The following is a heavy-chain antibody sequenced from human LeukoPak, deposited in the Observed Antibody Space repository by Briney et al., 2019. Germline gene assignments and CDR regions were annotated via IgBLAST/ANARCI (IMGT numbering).Heavy chain of an antibody. J-gene: IGHJ5*02. CDR2: IYYSGST. CDR1: GGSISSYY. V-gene: IGHV4-59*01. Sequence: MASETLSLTCTVSGGSISSYYWSWIRQPPGKGLEWIGYIYYSGSTNYNPSLKSRVTISVDTSKNQFSLKLSSVTAADTAVYYCASSPVDDYGDYGWFDPWGQGTLVTVSS. CDR3: ASSPVDDYGDYGWFDP. D-gene: IGHD4-17*01.